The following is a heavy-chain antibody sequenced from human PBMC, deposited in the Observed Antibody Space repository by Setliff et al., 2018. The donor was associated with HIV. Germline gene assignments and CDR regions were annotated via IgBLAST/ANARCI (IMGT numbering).Heavy chain of an antibody. Sequence: ASVKVSCKASGYTFTSYGFTWVRQAPGQGLEWVGWISAYNGKTSYAQKVQGRVTMTTDTSTNTAYMELRSLRSDDTAVYYCARWRWEQSEFDHWGQGNQVTVSS. CDR1: GYTFTSYG. CDR3: ARWRWEQSEFDH. V-gene: IGHV1-18*01. J-gene: IGHJ4*02. D-gene: IGHD1-1*01. CDR2: ISAYNGKT.